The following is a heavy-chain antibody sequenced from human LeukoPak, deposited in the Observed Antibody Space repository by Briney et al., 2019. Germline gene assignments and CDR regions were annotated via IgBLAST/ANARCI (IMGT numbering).Heavy chain of an antibody. V-gene: IGHV3-73*01. CDR1: GFTFSGSA. CDR2: IRSKANSYAT. Sequence: PGGSLRLSCAASGFTFSGSAMHWVRQASGKGLEWVGRIRSKANSYATAYAASVKGRFTISRDDSKNTAYLQMNSRKTEDTAVYYCTRSAELLWFGEYLSNWGQGTLVSVSS. CDR3: TRSAELLWFGEYLSN. D-gene: IGHD3-10*01. J-gene: IGHJ4*02.